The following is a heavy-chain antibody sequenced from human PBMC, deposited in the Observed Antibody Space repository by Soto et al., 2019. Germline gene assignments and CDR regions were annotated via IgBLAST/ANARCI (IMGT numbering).Heavy chain of an antibody. Sequence: EVQLVESGGVVVQPGGSLRLSCAASGFTFDDYTMHWVRQAPGKGLEWVSLISWDGGSTYYADSVKGRFTISRDNSKNSLYLQMNSLRTEDTALYYCAKERGRRYSSSWPIDYWGQGTLVTVSS. CDR1: GFTFDDYT. J-gene: IGHJ4*02. D-gene: IGHD6-13*01. CDR2: ISWDGGST. CDR3: AKERGRRYSSSWPIDY. V-gene: IGHV3-43*01.